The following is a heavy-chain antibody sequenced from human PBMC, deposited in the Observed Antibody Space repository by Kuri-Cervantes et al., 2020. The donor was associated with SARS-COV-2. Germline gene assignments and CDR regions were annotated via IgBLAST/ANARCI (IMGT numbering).Heavy chain of an antibody. CDR3: ARAVVVTAMPFGY. Sequence: SLKISCTASGFTFSSYGMHWVRKARAKGLEWVAVISYDGSNKDYADSVKGRFTISRDNSKNTLYLQMNSLRAEDTTVYYCARAVVVTAMPFGYWGQGTLVTVSS. CDR1: GFTFSSYG. V-gene: IGHV3-30*03. CDR2: ISYDGSNK. J-gene: IGHJ4*02. D-gene: IGHD2-21*02.